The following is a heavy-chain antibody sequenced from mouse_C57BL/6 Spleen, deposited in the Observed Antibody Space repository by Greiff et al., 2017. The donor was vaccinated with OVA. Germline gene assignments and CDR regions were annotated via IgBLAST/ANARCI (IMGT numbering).Heavy chain of an antibody. J-gene: IGHJ4*01. CDR1: GYSITSCYF. V-gene: IGHV3-6*01. Sequence: EVKLQEPGPGLVKPSQSLSLSCSVTGYSITSCYFWYWNRQPPGNILEWMIFISNDGSNNYNPSFKNRITITGDTSKNQFYLKLNTVTTEDTATYYCARDSYDCAMDDWGQGTSVTVSS. CDR3: ARDSYDCAMDD. D-gene: IGHD1-1*01. CDR2: ISNDGSN.